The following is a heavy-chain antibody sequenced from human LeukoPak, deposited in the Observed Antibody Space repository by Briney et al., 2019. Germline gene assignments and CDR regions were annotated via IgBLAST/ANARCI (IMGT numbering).Heavy chain of an antibody. CDR3: ARANNFDGSGYYYVFFDY. CDR2: INPSGST. CDR1: DYSISGASY. V-gene: IGHV4-38-2*02. D-gene: IGHD3-22*01. Sequence: PSETLSLTCTASDYSISGASYWVWIRQSPGKGLEWIGSINPSGSTYYNPSLRSRVTISVDTSNNQFSLELNSVTAADTAFYHCARANNFDGSGYYYVFFDYWGQGTLVTVSS. J-gene: IGHJ4*02.